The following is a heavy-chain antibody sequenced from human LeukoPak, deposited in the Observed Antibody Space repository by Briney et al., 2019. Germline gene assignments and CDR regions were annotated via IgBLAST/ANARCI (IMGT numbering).Heavy chain of an antibody. CDR2: ISYDGSNK. V-gene: IGHV3-30*03. J-gene: IGHJ6*03. CDR3: AREPYSSSEGYYYYYYMDV. Sequence: GGSLRLSCAASGFTFSSYGMHWVRQAPGKGLEWVAVISYDGSNKYYADSVKGRFTISRDNSKNTLYLQMNSLRAEDTAVYYCAREPYSSSEGYYYYYYMDVWGKGTTVTVSS. CDR1: GFTFSSYG. D-gene: IGHD6-6*01.